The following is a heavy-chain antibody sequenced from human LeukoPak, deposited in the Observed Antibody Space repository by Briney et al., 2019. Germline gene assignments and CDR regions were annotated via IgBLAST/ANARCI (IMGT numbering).Heavy chain of an antibody. D-gene: IGHD6-13*01. Sequence: PGGSLRLSCAASGFTFSDFYMSWIRQAPGKGLEWVSYICSSSTYTNYADSVKGRFTISRDNAKNSLYLQMNSLRAEDTAVYYCASSAAVGSVSFDYWGQGTLVTVSS. CDR3: ASSAAVGSVSFDY. J-gene: IGHJ4*02. CDR1: GFTFSDFY. V-gene: IGHV3-11*06. CDR2: ICSSSTYT.